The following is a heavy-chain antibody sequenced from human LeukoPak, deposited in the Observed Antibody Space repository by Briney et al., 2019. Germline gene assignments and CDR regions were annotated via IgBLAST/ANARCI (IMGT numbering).Heavy chain of an antibody. CDR3: AKRIVGTPYAFDI. V-gene: IGHV3-23*01. Sequence: GSLRLSCAASGFTFSSYAMSWVRQAPGKGLEWVSGIGGSGGNTYYAGSVKGRFTISRDNSKSTLFLQMNSLRAEDTALYYCAKRIVGTPYAFDIWGQGTMVTVSS. J-gene: IGHJ3*02. CDR2: IGGSGGNT. CDR1: GFTFSSYA. D-gene: IGHD1-26*01.